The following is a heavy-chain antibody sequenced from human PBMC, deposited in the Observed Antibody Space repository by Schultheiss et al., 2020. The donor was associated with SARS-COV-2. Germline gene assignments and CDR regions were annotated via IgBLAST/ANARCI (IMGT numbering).Heavy chain of an antibody. CDR2: ISHSGST. D-gene: IGHD3-22*01. V-gene: IGHV4-34*01. Sequence: SETLSLTCAVYGGSFSGYYWSWIRQPPGKGLEWIGEISHSGSTNYNPSLKSRVTISVDTSKNQFSLRLTSVTAADTAVYYCARAPEPTYHSGGYYFDFWGQGILVTVSS. CDR1: GGSFSGYY. CDR3: ARAPEPTYHSGGYYFDF. J-gene: IGHJ4*02.